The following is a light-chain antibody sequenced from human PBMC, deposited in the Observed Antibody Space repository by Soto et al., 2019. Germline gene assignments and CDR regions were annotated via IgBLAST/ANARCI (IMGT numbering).Light chain of an antibody. Sequence: DIQRTQSPSTLSGSVGDSVTIPCRASQTISSWLAWYQQNPGKAPKRLIYKAPTLKSGVPSRFSGSGSGTEFTLTISSLQPDDFATYYCQHYNSYSEAFGQGTKVDI. CDR3: QHYNSYSEA. J-gene: IGKJ1*01. V-gene: IGKV1-5*03. CDR1: QTISSW. CDR2: KAP.